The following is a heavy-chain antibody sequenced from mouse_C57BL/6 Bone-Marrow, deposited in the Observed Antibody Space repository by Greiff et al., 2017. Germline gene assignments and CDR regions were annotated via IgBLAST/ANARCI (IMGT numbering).Heavy chain of an antibody. Sequence: VQLQQPGAELVKPGASVKLSCTASGYTFTSYWMHWVKQRPGRGLVWIGRIDPNGGGTKYNAKFKSKATLTVDTSSSTASLQLSSLTSEDSAVYYCARWGFDDWGQGTTLTVSS. CDR1: GYTFTSYW. V-gene: IGHV1-72*01. J-gene: IGHJ2*01. CDR2: IDPNGGGT. CDR3: ARWGFDD.